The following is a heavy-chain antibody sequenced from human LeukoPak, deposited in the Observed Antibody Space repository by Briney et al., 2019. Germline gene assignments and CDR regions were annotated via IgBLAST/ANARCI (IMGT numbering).Heavy chain of an antibody. D-gene: IGHD3-10*01. J-gene: IGHJ5*02. Sequence: GGSLRLSCAASGFTVSGSHMSWVRQAPGKGLDWVSIIYTGASTYYADSVKGRFTISRDNSKNTLYLQMNSLRAEDTAVYYCARGRFGESWGQGTLVTVSP. CDR2: IYTGAST. V-gene: IGHV3-53*01. CDR1: GFTVSGSH. CDR3: ARGRFGES.